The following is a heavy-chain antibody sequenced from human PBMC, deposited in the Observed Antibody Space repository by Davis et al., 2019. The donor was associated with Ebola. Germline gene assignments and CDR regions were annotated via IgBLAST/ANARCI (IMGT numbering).Heavy chain of an antibody. D-gene: IGHD5-12*01. J-gene: IGHJ6*02. Sequence: PSETLSLTCTVSGGSISSHYWSWIRQPPGKGLEWIGEINHSGSTNYNPSLKSRVTISVDTSKNQFSLKLSSVTAADTAVYYCARDRSGYDWNYYYYYGMDVWGQGTTVTVSS. CDR3: ARDRSGYDWNYYYYYGMDV. CDR1: GGSISSHY. V-gene: IGHV4-34*01. CDR2: INHSGST.